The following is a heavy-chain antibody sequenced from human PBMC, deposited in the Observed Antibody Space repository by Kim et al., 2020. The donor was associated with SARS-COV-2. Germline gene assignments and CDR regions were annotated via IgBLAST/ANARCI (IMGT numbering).Heavy chain of an antibody. CDR2: IYYSGST. V-gene: IGHV4-59*01. Sequence: SETLSHTCTVSGGSISSYYWSWIRQPPGKGLEWIGYIYYSGSTNYNPSLKSRVTISVDTSKNQFSLKLSSVTAADTAVYYCARDGGANWNDVIGMDVWGQGTTVTVSS. CDR1: GGSISSYY. CDR3: ARDGGANWNDVIGMDV. J-gene: IGHJ6*02. D-gene: IGHD1-1*01.